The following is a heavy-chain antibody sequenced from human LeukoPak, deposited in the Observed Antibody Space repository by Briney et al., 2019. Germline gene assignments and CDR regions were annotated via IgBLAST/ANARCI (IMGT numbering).Heavy chain of an antibody. D-gene: IGHD3-3*01. J-gene: IGHJ6*03. CDR3: ARLNYDFYGYYYYMDV. V-gene: IGHV4-59*01. Sequence: SETLSLTCTVSGGSISSYYWSWIRQPPGKGLEWIGYIYYSGSTNYNRSLKSRVTISVDTSKNQFSLKLSSVTAADTAVYYCARLNYDFYGYYYYMDVWGKGTTVTVSS. CDR1: GGSISSYY. CDR2: IYYSGST.